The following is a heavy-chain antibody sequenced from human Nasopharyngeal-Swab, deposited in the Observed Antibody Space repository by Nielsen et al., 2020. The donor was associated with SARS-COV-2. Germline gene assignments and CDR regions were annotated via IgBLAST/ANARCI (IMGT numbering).Heavy chain of an antibody. Sequence: QPPGKGLEWVSGISWNSGSIGYADSVKGRFTISRDNAKNSLYLQMNSLRAEDTALYYCAKGRSGWSYYGMDVWGQGTTVTVSS. J-gene: IGHJ6*02. CDR2: ISWNSGSI. CDR3: AKGRSGWSYYGMDV. D-gene: IGHD6-19*01. V-gene: IGHV3-9*01.